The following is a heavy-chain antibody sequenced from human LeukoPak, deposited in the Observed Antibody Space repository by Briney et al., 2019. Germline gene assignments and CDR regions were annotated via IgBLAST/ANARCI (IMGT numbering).Heavy chain of an antibody. Sequence: GGSLRLSCAASGFTFSNFNMNWVRQAPGKGLEWVSCISSSGYSIYYADSVKGRFTISRDNAKNSLYLQMNSLRAEDTAVYYCARDLTDPPYYYYYIDVWGKGTTVTISS. CDR2: ISSSGYSI. CDR3: ARDLTDPPYYYYYIDV. J-gene: IGHJ6*03. V-gene: IGHV3-21*01. CDR1: GFTFSNFN.